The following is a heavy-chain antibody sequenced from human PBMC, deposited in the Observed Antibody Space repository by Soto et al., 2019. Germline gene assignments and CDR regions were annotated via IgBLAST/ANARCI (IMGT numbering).Heavy chain of an antibody. CDR2: ISGSGGST. J-gene: IGHJ4*02. D-gene: IGHD3-22*01. CDR3: AKVYGRIYDSSGYYYDY. CDR1: GLTFSSYA. V-gene: IGHV3-23*01. Sequence: GGSLRLSCAASGLTFSSYAMSWVRQAPGKGLEWVSAISGSGGSTYYADSVKGRFTISRDNSKNTLYLQMNSLRAEDTAVYYCAKVYGRIYDSSGYYYDYWGQGTLVTVSS.